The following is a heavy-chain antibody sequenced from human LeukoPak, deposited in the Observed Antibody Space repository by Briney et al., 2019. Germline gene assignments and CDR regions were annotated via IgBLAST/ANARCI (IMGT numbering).Heavy chain of an antibody. V-gene: IGHV3-11*06. J-gene: IGHJ4*02. D-gene: IGHD2-8*02. Sequence: GGSLRLSCAASGFPFTSGFTFSDYCMSWIRQAPGKGLEWVSYISSTSTYTNYADSVKGRFTISRDNANNSVYLQMNSLRADDTAIYYCARGGTGAFDYWGQGTLVTVSS. CDR1: GFPFTSGFTFSDYC. CDR3: ARGGTGAFDY. CDR2: ISSTSTYT.